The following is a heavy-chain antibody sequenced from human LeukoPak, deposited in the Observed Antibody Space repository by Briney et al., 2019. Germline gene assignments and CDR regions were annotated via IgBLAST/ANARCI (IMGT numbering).Heavy chain of an antibody. CDR2: IRYDGSNK. V-gene: IGHV3-30*02. D-gene: IGHD4-17*01. CDR1: GFTFSSYG. Sequence: PGGSLRLSCAASGFTFSSYGMHWVRQAPGKGLEWVAFIRYDGSNKYYADSVKGRFTISRDNSKNTLYLQMNSLRAEGTAVYYCAKSMEDYGVYPFDYWGQGTLVTVSS. J-gene: IGHJ4*02. CDR3: AKSMEDYGVYPFDY.